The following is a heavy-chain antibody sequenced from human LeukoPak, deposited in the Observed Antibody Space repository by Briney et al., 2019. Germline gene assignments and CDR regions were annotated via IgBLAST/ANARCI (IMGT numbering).Heavy chain of an antibody. V-gene: IGHV1-18*04. CDR1: GYTFTSYG. D-gene: IGHD1-1*01. J-gene: IGHJ4*02. CDR2: ISAYNGNT. CDR3: AREERHHEFPIIDY. Sequence: GASVKVSCKASGYTFTSYGISWVRQAPGQGLEWMGWISAYNGNTNYAQKLQGRVTMTTDTSTSTAYMELRSLRSDDTAVYYCAREERHHEFPIIDYWGQGTLVTVSS.